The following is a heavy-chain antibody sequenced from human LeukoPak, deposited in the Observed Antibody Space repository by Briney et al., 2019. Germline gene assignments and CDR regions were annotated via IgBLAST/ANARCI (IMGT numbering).Heavy chain of an antibody. CDR2: IYSGGRT. D-gene: IGHD1-1*01. Sequence: GGSLRLSCAASGFTVSSNYMRWVRQAPGKGLEWVSVIYSGGRTYYADSVMGRFTISRDNSKNTLYLQMNSLRAEDTAVYYCAKDRTKFEQFFDYWGQGTLVTVSS. V-gene: IGHV3-53*01. J-gene: IGHJ4*02. CDR1: GFTVSSNY. CDR3: AKDRTKFEQFFDY.